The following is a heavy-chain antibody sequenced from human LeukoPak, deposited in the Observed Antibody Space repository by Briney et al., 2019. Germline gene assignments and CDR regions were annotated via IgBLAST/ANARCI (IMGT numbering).Heavy chain of an antibody. CDR1: GGSISSYY. D-gene: IGHD5-24*01. Sequence: PSETLSLTCTVSGGSISSYYWSWIRQPPGKGLEWIGYIYYSGSTNYNPSLKSRVTISVDTSKNQFSLKLGSVTAADTAVYYCVRGGDGYNTDYWGQGTLVTVSS. J-gene: IGHJ4*02. CDR2: IYYSGST. V-gene: IGHV4-59*01. CDR3: VRGGDGYNTDY.